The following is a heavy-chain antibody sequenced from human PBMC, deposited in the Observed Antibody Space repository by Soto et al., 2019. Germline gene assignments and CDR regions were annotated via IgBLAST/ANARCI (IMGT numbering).Heavy chain of an antibody. D-gene: IGHD6-19*01. Sequence: GSLRLSCTVSGFTFGDYGLDLFGQAPGKGLEWVGSMRSTAYGGTKHYAASVKGRFIISGDDSQGIAHLQMNSLKIDDTAVYYCRAAVHLDYCNFGVDVWGQGTTVTVSS. CDR2: MRSTAYGGTK. CDR3: RAAVHLDYCNFGVDV. J-gene: IGHJ6*02. V-gene: IGHV3-49*03. CDR1: GFTFGDYG.